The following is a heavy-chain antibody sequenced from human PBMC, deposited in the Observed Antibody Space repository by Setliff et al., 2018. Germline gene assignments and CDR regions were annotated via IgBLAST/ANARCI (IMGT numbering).Heavy chain of an antibody. J-gene: IGHJ4*02. CDR2: IHDSGNPT. D-gene: IGHD3-16*01. CDR3: ARTTGYRLEGDFDY. V-gene: IGHV3-11*01. CDR1: GFTFSSYA. Sequence: GESLKISCAASGFTFSSYAMSWIRQAPGKGLEWISYIHDSGNPTYYADSVKGRFTVSRDNAKNSLYLQMTSLRAEDTAIYYCARTTGYRLEGDFDYWGQGTLVTVSS.